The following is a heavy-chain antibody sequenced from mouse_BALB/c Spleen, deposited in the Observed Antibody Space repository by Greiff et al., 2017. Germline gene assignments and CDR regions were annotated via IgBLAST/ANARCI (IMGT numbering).Heavy chain of an antibody. CDR1: GFTFSSYA. CDR2: ISSGGSYT. CDR3: ARRGLGFDY. D-gene: IGHD3-3*01. J-gene: IGHJ2*01. V-gene: IGHV5-9-4*01. Sequence: EVKLQESGGGLVKPGGSLKLSCAASGFTFSSYAMSWVRQSPEKRLEWVAEISSGGSYTYYPDTVTGRFTISRDNAKNTLYLEMSSLRSEDTAMYYCARRGLGFDYWGQGTTRTVSS.